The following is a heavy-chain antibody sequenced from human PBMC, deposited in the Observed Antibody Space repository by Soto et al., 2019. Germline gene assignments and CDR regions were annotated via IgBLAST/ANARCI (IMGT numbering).Heavy chain of an antibody. J-gene: IGHJ6*02. Sequence: GASVKVSCKASGYTFTSYGISWVRQAPGQGLKRMGWISAYNGNTNYAQKLQGRVTMTTDTSTSTAYMELRSLRSDDTAVYYCARSPPPDYDFWSGPAGMDVWGQGTTVTVSS. D-gene: IGHD3-3*01. CDR1: GYTFTSYG. CDR2: ISAYNGNT. CDR3: ARSPPPDYDFWSGPAGMDV. V-gene: IGHV1-18*01.